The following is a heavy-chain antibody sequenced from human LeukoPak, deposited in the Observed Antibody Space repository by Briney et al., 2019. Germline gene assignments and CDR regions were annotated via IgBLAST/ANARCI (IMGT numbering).Heavy chain of an antibody. CDR3: ARDLGNIAGGFDP. D-gene: IGHD6-13*01. CDR1: GYTFTSYY. J-gene: IGHJ5*02. V-gene: IGHV1-46*01. Sequence: ASVKVSCKASGYTFTSYYMHWVRQAPGQGLEWMGIINPSGGSTSYAQKFQGRVTMTRNTSISTAYMELSSLRSEDTAVYYCARDLGNIAGGFDPWGQGTLVTVSS. CDR2: INPSGGST.